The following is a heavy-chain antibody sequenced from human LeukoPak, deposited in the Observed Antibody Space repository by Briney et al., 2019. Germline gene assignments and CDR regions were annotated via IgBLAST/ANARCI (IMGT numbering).Heavy chain of an antibody. D-gene: IGHD5-18*01. CDR3: ASLVDTAMVTRSDYYGMDV. CDR2: TYYRSTWYN. Sequence: SQTLSLTCAISGDSVSSNSVTWNWIRQSPSRGLEWLGRTYYRSTWYNDYAVSVRGRITVNPDTSKNQFSLHLNSVTPEDTAVYYCASLVDTAMVTRSDYYGMDVWGQGTTVTVSS. J-gene: IGHJ6*02. CDR1: GDSVSSNSVT. V-gene: IGHV6-1*01.